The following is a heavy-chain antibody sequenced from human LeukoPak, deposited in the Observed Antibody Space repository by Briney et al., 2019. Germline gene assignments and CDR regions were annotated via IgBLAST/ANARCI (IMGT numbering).Heavy chain of an antibody. CDR1: GGSFSGYY. J-gene: IGHJ3*02. Sequence: SETLSLTCAVYGGSFSGYYWSWIRQPPGKGLEWIGEINHSGSTNYNPSLKSRVTISVDTSKNQFSLKLSSVTAADTAVYYCARRSFEHSSGYYSRGAFAIWGQGTMVTVSS. CDR2: INHSGST. V-gene: IGHV4-34*01. D-gene: IGHD3-22*01. CDR3: ARRSFEHSSGYYSRGAFAI.